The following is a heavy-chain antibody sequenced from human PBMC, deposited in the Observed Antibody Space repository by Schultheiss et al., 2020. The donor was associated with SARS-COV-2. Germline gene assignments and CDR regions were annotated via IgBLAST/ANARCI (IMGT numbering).Heavy chain of an antibody. D-gene: IGHD6-19*01. CDR1: GGSISSYY. J-gene: IGHJ4*02. V-gene: IGHV4-59*01. CDR3: ASTPRSSGWYPFDY. Sequence: SETLSLTCTVSGGSISSYYWSWIRQPPGKGLEWIGYIYYSGSTNYNPSLKSRVTISVDTSKNQFSLKLSSVTAADTAVYYCASTPRSSGWYPFDYWGQGTLVTVSS. CDR2: IYYSGST.